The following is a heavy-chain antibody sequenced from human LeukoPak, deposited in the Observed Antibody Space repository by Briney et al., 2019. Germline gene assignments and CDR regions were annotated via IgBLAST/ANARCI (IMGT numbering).Heavy chain of an antibody. CDR3: ARDIVVVPAARALQFDP. Sequence: SETLSLTCTVSGGSISSYYWSWIRQPPGKGLEWIGEINHSGSTNYNPSLKSRVTISVDTSKNQFSLKLSSVTAADTAVYYCARDIVVVPAARALQFDPWGQGTLVTVSS. CDR1: GGSISSYY. D-gene: IGHD2-2*01. CDR2: INHSGST. J-gene: IGHJ5*02. V-gene: IGHV4-34*01.